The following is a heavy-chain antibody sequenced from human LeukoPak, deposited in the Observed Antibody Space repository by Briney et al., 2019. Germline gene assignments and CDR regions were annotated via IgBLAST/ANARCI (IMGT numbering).Heavy chain of an antibody. D-gene: IGHD6-19*01. Sequence: GGSLRLSCAASGFTFSNYWMTWVRQAPGKGLEWVSAISGSGGSTYYADSVKGRFTISRDNSKNTLYLQMNSLRAEDTAVYYCAKKPQQWLVPVWFDPWGQGTLVTVSS. CDR1: GFTFSNYW. V-gene: IGHV3-23*01. CDR2: ISGSGGST. J-gene: IGHJ5*02. CDR3: AKKPQQWLVPVWFDP.